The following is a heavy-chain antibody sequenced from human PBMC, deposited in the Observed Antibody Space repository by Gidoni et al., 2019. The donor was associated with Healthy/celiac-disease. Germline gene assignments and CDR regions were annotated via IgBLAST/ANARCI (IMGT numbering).Heavy chain of an antibody. V-gene: IGHV4-61*02. Sequence: QLHLQQSGPGLVKPSQTLSLTCTVSGCSICSGSYYWSWIRQPAGKCMEWIGSIYTSGSTNYNPSLKSRVTISVDTSKNQFSLKMSSVTAADTAGYYCARGSLFSMGYWGQGTLVTVSS. CDR3: ARGSLFSMGY. J-gene: IGHJ4*02. CDR1: GCSICSGSYY. CDR2: IYTSGST. D-gene: IGHD3-10*01.